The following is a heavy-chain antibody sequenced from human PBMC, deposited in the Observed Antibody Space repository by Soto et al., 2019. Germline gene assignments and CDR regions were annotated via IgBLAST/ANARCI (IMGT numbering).Heavy chain of an antibody. CDR2: IYYSGST. Sequence: HVQLQESGPGLVKPSETLSLTCTVSGGSISSYYWSWIRQPPGKGLEWIGYIYYSGSTNYNPSLTSRVTISVDTPQNQFSLTLSSVTAADTAVYYCARSRTTVTPSGFQHWGQGTLVTVSS. J-gene: IGHJ1*01. V-gene: IGHV4-59*01. CDR3: ARSRTTVTPSGFQH. D-gene: IGHD4-17*01. CDR1: GGSISSYY.